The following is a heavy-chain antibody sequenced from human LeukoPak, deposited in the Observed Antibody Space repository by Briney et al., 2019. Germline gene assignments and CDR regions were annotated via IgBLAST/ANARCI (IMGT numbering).Heavy chain of an antibody. D-gene: IGHD5-12*01. CDR3: ARGPGYGHYFDY. CDR1: GFTFSSYG. V-gene: IGHV3-23*01. J-gene: IGHJ4*02. CDR2: ISGSGGST. Sequence: GGSLRLSCAASGFTFSSYGMSWVRQAPGKGLEWVSAISGSGGSTYYAESVKGRFTISRDNARYSLYLQMNSLRDEDTAVYYCARGPGYGHYFDYWGQGALVTVSS.